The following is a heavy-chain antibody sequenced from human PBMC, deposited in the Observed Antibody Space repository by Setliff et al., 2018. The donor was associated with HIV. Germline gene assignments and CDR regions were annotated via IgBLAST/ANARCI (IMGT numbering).Heavy chain of an antibody. J-gene: IGHJ5*02. Sequence: SETLSLTCTVSGDSIFIGGYYWSWIRQHPGGGLEWIGYIYHTGKTYYNPSLQSRIIMSLDMSQNQFSLKLSSVTAADTAVYYCAKEGNSVDNWLDPWGPGTLVTVSS. CDR3: AKEGNSVDNWLDP. V-gene: IGHV4-31*03. CDR1: GDSIFIGGYY. CDR2: IYHTGKT. D-gene: IGHD1-26*01.